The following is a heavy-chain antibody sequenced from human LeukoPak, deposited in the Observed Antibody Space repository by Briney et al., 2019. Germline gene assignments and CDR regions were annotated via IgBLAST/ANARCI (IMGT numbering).Heavy chain of an antibody. CDR1: GFTFSNAW. D-gene: IGHD5-18*01. CDR3: TTATGYTYGKLPYFDY. Sequence: TGGSLRLSSAASGFTFSNAWMNWVRQAPGKGLEWVGRFKSKVDGGTTDYAAPVKGRFTISRDDSKNMLYLQLNSLTTEDTAVYYCTTATGYTYGKLPYFDYWGQGTLVTVSS. J-gene: IGHJ4*02. CDR2: FKSKVDGGTT. V-gene: IGHV3-15*07.